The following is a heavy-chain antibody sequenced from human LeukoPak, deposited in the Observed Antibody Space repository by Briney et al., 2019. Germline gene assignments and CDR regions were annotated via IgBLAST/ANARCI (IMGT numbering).Heavy chain of an antibody. J-gene: IGHJ4*02. D-gene: IGHD3-10*01. CDR2: IYYSGST. Sequence: SETLSLTCTVSGGSISSFFWSWIRQPPGKGLEWIGYIYYSGSTNHNPSLKSRVTISVDTSKNQFSLKLSSVTAADTAVYYCARGRHYGSGSYYLWDYWGQGTLVTVSS. CDR1: GGSISSFF. V-gene: IGHV4-59*12. CDR3: ARGRHYGSGSYYLWDY.